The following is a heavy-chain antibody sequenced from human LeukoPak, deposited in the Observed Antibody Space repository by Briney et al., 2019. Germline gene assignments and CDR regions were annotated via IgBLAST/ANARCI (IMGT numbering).Heavy chain of an antibody. CDR1: GGTFSSYA. CDR2: IIPIFGTA. V-gene: IGHV1-69*05. D-gene: IGHD4-17*01. CDR3: ARGYGDYEAFDI. Sequence: ASVKVSCKASGGTFSSYAISWVRQAPGQGLEWMGGIIPIFGTANYAQKFQGRVTITTDESTSTAYMELSSLRSEDTAVYYCARGYGDYEAFDIWGQGTMVTVSS. J-gene: IGHJ3*02.